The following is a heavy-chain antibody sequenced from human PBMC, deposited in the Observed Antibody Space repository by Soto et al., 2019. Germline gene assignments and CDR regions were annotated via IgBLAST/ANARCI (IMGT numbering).Heavy chain of an antibody. Sequence: QLQLVQSGAAVKKPGSSGKVSCKASGGILNTYTISWVRQAPGQGLEWMGSILPFLGSTNYAKKFQGRVTITADQSTSTMELSSLRSEDTAVYFCARDVTAMEALYYYDTWGQGSLVTVSS. CDR3: ARDVTAMEALYYYDT. J-gene: IGHJ4*02. D-gene: IGHD5-18*01. CDR1: GGILNTYT. CDR2: ILPFLGST. V-gene: IGHV1-69*08.